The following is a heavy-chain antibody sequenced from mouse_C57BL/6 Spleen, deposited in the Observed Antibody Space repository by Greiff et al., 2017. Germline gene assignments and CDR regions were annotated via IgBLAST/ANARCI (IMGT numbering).Heavy chain of an antibody. V-gene: IGHV10-1*01. J-gene: IGHJ1*03. CDR2: IRSKSNNYAT. CDR3: VRKGGGIYYGNYDWDLDV. Sequence: EVQLVESGGGLVQPKGSLKLSCAASGFSFNTYAMNWVRQAPGKGLEWVARIRSKSNNYATNYADSVKDRFTISRDDSESMLYLQMNNLKTEDTAMYYCVRKGGGIYYGNYDWDLDVWGTGTTVTVSS. D-gene: IGHD2-1*01. CDR1: GFSFNTYA.